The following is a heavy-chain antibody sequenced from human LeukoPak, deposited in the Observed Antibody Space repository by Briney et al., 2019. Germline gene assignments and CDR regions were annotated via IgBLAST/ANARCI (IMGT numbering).Heavy chain of an antibody. CDR3: ARRPLVGYCSSTSCYTRGAFDI. CDR1: GGSFSGYY. D-gene: IGHD2-2*02. Sequence: SETLSLTCAVYGGSFSGYYWSWIRQPPGKGLEWIGEINHSGSTNYNPSLKSRVTISVDTSKNQFSLKLSSVTAADTAVYYCARRPLVGYCSSTSCYTRGAFDIWGQGTMVTVSS. CDR2: INHSGST. J-gene: IGHJ3*02. V-gene: IGHV4-34*01.